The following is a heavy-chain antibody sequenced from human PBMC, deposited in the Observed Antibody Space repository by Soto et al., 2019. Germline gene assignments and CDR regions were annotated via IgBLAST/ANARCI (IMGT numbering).Heavy chain of an antibody. Sequence: GGSLRLSCASSVFTFSSYGMHCVRHSPGKGLEWVAVISYDGSNKYYADSVKGRFTISRDNSKNTLYLQMNSLRAEDTAVYYCAKLYSAGTILGAFDIWGQATMVRVS. CDR2: ISYDGSNK. D-gene: IGHD6-13*01. CDR3: AKLYSAGTILGAFDI. J-gene: IGHJ3*02. CDR1: VFTFSSYG. V-gene: IGHV3-30*18.